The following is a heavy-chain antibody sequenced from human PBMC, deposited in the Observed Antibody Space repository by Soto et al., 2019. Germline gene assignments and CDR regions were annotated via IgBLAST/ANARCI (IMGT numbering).Heavy chain of an antibody. J-gene: IGHJ4*02. Sequence: QVQLVESGGGVVQPGRSLRLSCAASGFTFSSYGMHWVRQAPGKGLEWVAVIWYDGSNKYYADSAKGRFTISRDNSKNTLYLQMNSLRAEDTAVYYCASPHIAAAGLFDYWGQGTLVTVSS. V-gene: IGHV3-33*01. D-gene: IGHD6-13*01. CDR2: IWYDGSNK. CDR3: ASPHIAAAGLFDY. CDR1: GFTFSSYG.